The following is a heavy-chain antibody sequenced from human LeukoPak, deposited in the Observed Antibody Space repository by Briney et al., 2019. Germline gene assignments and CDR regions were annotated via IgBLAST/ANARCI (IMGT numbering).Heavy chain of an antibody. CDR2: IYSGGST. CDR1: GFALSSHW. D-gene: IGHD6-6*01. V-gene: IGHV3-53*01. J-gene: IGHJ3*01. CDR3: ARSSYSSSSSV. Sequence: GGSLRLSCAASGFALSSHWMTWVRQAPGKGLEWVSVIYSGGSTYYADSVKGRFTISRDNSKNTLYLQMNSLRAEDTAVYYCARSSYSSSSSVWGQGTMVTVSS.